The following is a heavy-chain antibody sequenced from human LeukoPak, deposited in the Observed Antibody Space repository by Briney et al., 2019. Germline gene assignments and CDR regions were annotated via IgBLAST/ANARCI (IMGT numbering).Heavy chain of an antibody. V-gene: IGHV4-39*02. CDR2: IYISGTT. Sequence: PESLSLTCILSGDSLSSTSYYWDSVRQPPGKGLEWLGSIYISGTTYYNTSLKSRLTVSVDTSKNHFSLQVSSVAAADTAVYYCASRVYGLGTFNYWGEGTLVTVSS. CDR1: GDSLSSTSYY. D-gene: IGHD3-10*01. CDR3: ASRVYGLGTFNY. J-gene: IGHJ4*01.